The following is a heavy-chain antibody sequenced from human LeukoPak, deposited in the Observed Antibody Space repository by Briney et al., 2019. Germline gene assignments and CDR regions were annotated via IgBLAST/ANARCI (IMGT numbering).Heavy chain of an antibody. CDR1: GGSLSSSFYS. J-gene: IGHJ5*02. CDR2: IYSGGST. Sequence: SETLSLTCKVSGGSLSSSFYSWGWIRQPPGKGLQWIGNIYSGGSTVYNVSLKSRVTMSADTSMNQFSLKLTSVTAADTAVYYCATCRDEFGDYGFTSWGQGTLVTVSS. V-gene: IGHV4-39*07. D-gene: IGHD4-17*01. CDR3: ATCRDEFGDYGFTS.